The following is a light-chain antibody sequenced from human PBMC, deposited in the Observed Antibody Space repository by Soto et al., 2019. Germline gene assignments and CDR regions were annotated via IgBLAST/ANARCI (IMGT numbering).Light chain of an antibody. CDR3: QQSYSTLRT. Sequence: DIQMTQSPSSLSASVGDRVTITCRASQSISSYLNWYQQKPGKAPKLLIYAASSLHSGVPSRFSGSGSGTDFTLTISSLQPEDVATYYCQQSYSTLRTFGQGTKVEIK. CDR2: AAS. CDR1: QSISSY. V-gene: IGKV1-39*01. J-gene: IGKJ1*01.